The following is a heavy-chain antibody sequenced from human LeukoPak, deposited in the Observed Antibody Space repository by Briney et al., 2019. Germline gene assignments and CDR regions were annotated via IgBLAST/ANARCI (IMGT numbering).Heavy chain of an antibody. CDR3: ARAKRNDGNYYYYGMDV. J-gene: IGHJ6*02. Sequence: SETLSLTCAVYGGSFSGYYWSWIRQPPGKGLEWIGYIYYSGSTNYNPSLKSRVTISVDTSKNQFSLKLSSVTAADTAVYYCARAKRNDGNYYYYGMDVWGQGTTVTVSS. CDR1: GGSFSGYY. V-gene: IGHV4-59*01. D-gene: IGHD1-1*01. CDR2: IYYSGST.